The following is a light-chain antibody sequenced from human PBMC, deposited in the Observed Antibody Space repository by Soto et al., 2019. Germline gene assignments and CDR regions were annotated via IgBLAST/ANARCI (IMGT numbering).Light chain of an antibody. V-gene: IGKV1-5*03. CDR1: QSISSW. Sequence: DIQRTQSPSTLSSSVGDRVTITCRASQSISSWLAWYQQKPGKAPKLLIYKASSLESGVPSTFRGSGSGTEFTLTISSLKPDDSETYYCQQYNSYPLTFGQGTKVDIK. J-gene: IGKJ1*01. CDR3: QQYNSYPLT. CDR2: KAS.